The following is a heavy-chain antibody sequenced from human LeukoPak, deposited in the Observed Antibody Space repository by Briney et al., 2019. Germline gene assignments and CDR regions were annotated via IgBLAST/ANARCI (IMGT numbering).Heavy chain of an antibody. Sequence: PSETLSLTCTVSGGSISSGDYYWSWIRQPPGKGLEWIGYIYYSGSSYYIPSLKSRVTMSVDTSNNQFSLRLSSVTAADTAVYYCARQIYGDLYYFDYWGQGTLVTVSS. D-gene: IGHD4-17*01. V-gene: IGHV4-30-4*01. CDR1: GGSISSGDYY. CDR2: IYYSGSS. J-gene: IGHJ4*02. CDR3: ARQIYGDLYYFDY.